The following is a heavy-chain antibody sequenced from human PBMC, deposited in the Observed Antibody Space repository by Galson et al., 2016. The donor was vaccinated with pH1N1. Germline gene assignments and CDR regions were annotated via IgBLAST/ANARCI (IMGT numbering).Heavy chain of an antibody. CDR2: IIPVVGRT. Sequence: SVKVSCKASGGIFSSYSFIWVRQTPGQGLEWMGRIIPVVGRTDYAQKFQGRVTFTADDSTSTALLGVNNLKYEDTAVYYCASRVVRGFTEIWPWGQGTLVTVSS. CDR3: ASRVVRGFTEIWP. V-gene: IGHV1-69*11. J-gene: IGHJ3*01. CDR1: GGIFSSYS. D-gene: IGHD3-10*01.